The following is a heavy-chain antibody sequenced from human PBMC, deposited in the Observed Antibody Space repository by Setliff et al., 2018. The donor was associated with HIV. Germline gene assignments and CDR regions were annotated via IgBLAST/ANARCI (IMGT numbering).Heavy chain of an antibody. CDR1: GYSISSGYF. Sequence: SETLSLTCAVSGYSISSGYFWGWIRQPPGKGLEWIGYIYTSGSTSYNPSLRSRVTISLDTSKNRFSLKLSSVTAADTAVYYCARTRGYTYGYIDSWAQGTLVTVSS. J-gene: IGHJ4*02. CDR3: ARTRGYTYGYIDS. V-gene: IGHV4-38-2*01. CDR2: IYTSGST. D-gene: IGHD5-18*01.